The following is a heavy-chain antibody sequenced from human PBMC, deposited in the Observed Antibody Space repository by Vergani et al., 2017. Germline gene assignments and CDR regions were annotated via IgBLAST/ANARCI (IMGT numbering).Heavy chain of an antibody. CDR2: ISGQNFRT. CDR3: AKVCGSTSCPYGGGAFDV. CDR1: GFTFTAHG. V-gene: IGHV3-23*01. Sequence: EVQLLESGGGSAQPGESLRLSCVASGFTFTAHGLNWVRQAPGKVLEWVSGISGQNFRTHYADSVKGRFTISRDNSKNTLYLQMTDLRAEDTATYYCAKVCGSTSCPYGGGAFDVWGHGTMVTVSS. D-gene: IGHD2-2*01. J-gene: IGHJ3*01.